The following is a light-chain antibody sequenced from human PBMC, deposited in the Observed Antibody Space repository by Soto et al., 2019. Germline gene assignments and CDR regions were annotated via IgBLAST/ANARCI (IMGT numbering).Light chain of an antibody. J-gene: IGKJ5*01. CDR1: QDVSNY. Sequence: DIQMTQSPSSLSASVGDRVTITCQASQDVSNYLNWYQQKLGKAPQLLIYDASNSETGVPSRFSGSGSGTYFSFTISSLQPEDFATYYCQQYSNLITFGQGTRLEIK. CDR2: DAS. CDR3: QQYSNLIT. V-gene: IGKV1-33*01.